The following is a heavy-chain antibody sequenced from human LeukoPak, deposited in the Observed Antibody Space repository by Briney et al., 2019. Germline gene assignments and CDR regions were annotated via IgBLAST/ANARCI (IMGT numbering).Heavy chain of an antibody. J-gene: IGHJ3*02. CDR1: GGTFSSYA. D-gene: IGHD3-3*01. V-gene: IGHV1-69*05. Sequence: SVKVSCKASGGTFSSYAISWVRQAPGQGLEWMGGIIPIFGTANYAQKFQGRVTITTDESTSTAYMELSSLRSEDTAVYYCARGNDVRSGYLRSAFDIWGQGTMVTVSS. CDR2: IIPIFGTA. CDR3: ARGNDVRSGYLRSAFDI.